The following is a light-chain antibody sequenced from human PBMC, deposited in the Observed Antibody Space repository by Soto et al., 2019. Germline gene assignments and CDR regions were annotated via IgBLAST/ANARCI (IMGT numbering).Light chain of an antibody. CDR2: GAS. CDR1: QSVSSTY. Sequence: EIVLTQSPGTLSLSPGERATLSCRASQSVSSTYLAWYQQKPGQAPRLLIYGASSRATGIADTFSGGGSGTDFTLTISRLEPEDFAAYYCQHYTTSSITFGQGTRLEIK. CDR3: QHYTTSSIT. J-gene: IGKJ5*01. V-gene: IGKV3-20*01.